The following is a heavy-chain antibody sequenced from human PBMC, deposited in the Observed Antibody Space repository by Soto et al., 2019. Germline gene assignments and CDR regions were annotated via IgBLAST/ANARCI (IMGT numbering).Heavy chain of an antibody. CDR1: GGSISSYY. Sequence: QVQLQESGPGLVKPSETLSLTCTVSGGSISSYYWSWIRQPPGKGLEWIGYIYYSGSTNYNPSLKSRVTISVDTSKNQFSLKLSSVTAADTAVYYCARQILTGYAGAFDIWGQGTMVTVSS. D-gene: IGHD3-9*01. CDR3: ARQILTGYAGAFDI. CDR2: IYYSGST. J-gene: IGHJ3*02. V-gene: IGHV4-59*01.